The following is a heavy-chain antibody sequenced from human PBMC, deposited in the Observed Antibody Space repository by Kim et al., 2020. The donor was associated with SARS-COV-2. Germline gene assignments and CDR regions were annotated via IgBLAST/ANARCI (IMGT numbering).Heavy chain of an antibody. CDR2: TYFRSKWYS. CDR3: ARERFYDRSGTFDC. D-gene: IGHD3-22*01. CDR1: GDIVSGNSAA. J-gene: IGHJ4*02. V-gene: IGHV6-1*01. Sequence: SQTLSLTCGIPGDIVSGNSAAWSWIRQSPWRGLEWLGRTYFRSKWYSDYAVSMKSRITINPDTPKNQFSLQLNSVTPEDTAVYYCARERFYDRSGTFDCWGLGVLVTVS.